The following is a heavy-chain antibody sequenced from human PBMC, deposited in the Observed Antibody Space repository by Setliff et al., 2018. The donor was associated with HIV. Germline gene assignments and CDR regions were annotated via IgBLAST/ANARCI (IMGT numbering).Heavy chain of an antibody. CDR3: AKNIAGVCYSGLDY. CDR2: IYPGDSDT. J-gene: IGHJ4*02. Sequence: SGESLKISCTGSGYKFTNYWIGWVRQMPGKGLQYMGIIYPGDSDTRYSPSFQGQVTISADVSLNTVFLQWTSLGAADTAVYYCAKNIAGVCYSGLDYWGQGALVTVSS. V-gene: IGHV5-51*01. D-gene: IGHD2-15*01. CDR1: GYKFTNYW.